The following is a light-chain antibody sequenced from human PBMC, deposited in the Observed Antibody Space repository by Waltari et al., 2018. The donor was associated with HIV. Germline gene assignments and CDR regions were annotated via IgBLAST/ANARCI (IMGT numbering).Light chain of an antibody. CDR1: KLGDKY. J-gene: IGLJ2*01. CDR3: QAWDNSTAV. CDR2: QDT. V-gene: IGLV3-1*01. Sequence: SYELTQPPSVSVSPGLTASVTCSGDKLGDKYVCWYQQKPGRSPVLVLFQDTKRPSGFPERFSGSNSGNTATLTISGTQAVDEADYFCQAWDNSTAVFGGGTQLTVL.